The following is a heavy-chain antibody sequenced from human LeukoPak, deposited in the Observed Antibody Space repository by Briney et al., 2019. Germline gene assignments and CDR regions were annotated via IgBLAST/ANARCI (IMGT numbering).Heavy chain of an antibody. CDR1: GGSISSYY. D-gene: IGHD2-21*02. CDR2: IYYSGNT. Sequence: SETLSLTCAVSGGSISSYYWSWIRQPPGQGLEWIGYIYYSGNTNYNPSLKSRVTISVDTSKNQFSLKLRSVTTADTALYYCARHRPTPGDWELDYWGQGTLVTVSS. V-gene: IGHV4-59*01. J-gene: IGHJ4*02. CDR3: ARHRPTPGDWELDY.